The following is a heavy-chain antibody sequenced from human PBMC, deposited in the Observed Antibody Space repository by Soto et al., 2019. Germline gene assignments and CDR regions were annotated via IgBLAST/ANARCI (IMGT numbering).Heavy chain of an antibody. D-gene: IGHD2-8*01. CDR3: ARGPQHPYCTNGVCYTKPVDY. J-gene: IGHJ4*02. CDR1: GFTFSDYY. CDR2: ISSSGSTI. Sequence: QVQLVESGGGLVKPGGSLRLSCEASGFTFSDYYMSWIRQAPGKGLEWVSYISSSGSTIYYADSVKGRFTISRDNAKNSLYLQMNSLRAEDTAVYYCARGPQHPYCTNGVCYTKPVDYWGQGTLVTVSS. V-gene: IGHV3-11*01.